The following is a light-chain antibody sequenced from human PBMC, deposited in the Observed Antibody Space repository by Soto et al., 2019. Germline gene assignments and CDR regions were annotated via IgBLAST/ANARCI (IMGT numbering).Light chain of an antibody. J-gene: IGLJ1*01. CDR2: EVN. CDR1: SSDVGAYNY. CDR3: SSYTSISTDV. V-gene: IGLV2-14*01. Sequence: QSALTQPASVSGSPGQSITISCTGTSSDVGAYNYVSWYQHHPGKAPQLIIYEVNNRPSVVSDRFSGSKSGNTASLTISGLQAEDEADYHCSSYTSISTDVFGSGTKLTVL.